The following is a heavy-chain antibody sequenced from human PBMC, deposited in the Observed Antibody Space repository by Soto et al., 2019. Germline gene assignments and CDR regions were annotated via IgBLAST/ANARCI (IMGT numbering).Heavy chain of an antibody. CDR1: GGSFSGYY. V-gene: IGHV4-34*01. D-gene: IGHD6-6*01. Sequence: PSETLSLTCAVYGGSFSGYYWSWIRQPPGKGLEWIGEINHSGSTNYNPSLKSRVTISVDTSKNQFSLKLSSVTAADTAVYYCASQKSSIAARTIDYWGQGTLVTVSS. J-gene: IGHJ4*02. CDR2: INHSGST. CDR3: ASQKSSIAARTIDY.